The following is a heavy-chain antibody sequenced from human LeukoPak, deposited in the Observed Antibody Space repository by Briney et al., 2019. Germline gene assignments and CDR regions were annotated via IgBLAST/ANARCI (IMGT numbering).Heavy chain of an antibody. V-gene: IGHV4-39*01. D-gene: IGHD2-15*01. Sequence: SETLSLTCTVSGGPIISSSYYWAWIREPPGNGLEWIGSGSTYYNPSLKSRVTISLYTSKKQFSLKMSSVNVADTAVYYCARQPFTSGYCSGGSCYNWFDLWGQGTLVTV. J-gene: IGHJ5*02. CDR2: GST. CDR1: GGPIISSSYY. CDR3: ARQPFTSGYCSGGSCYNWFDL.